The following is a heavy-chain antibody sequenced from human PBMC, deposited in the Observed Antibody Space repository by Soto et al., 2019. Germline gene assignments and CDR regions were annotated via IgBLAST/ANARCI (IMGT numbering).Heavy chain of an antibody. CDR1: GFTFSSYA. V-gene: IGHV3-23*01. J-gene: IGHJ6*02. CDR2: ISGSGGST. Sequence: EVQLLESGGGLVQPGGSLRLSCAASGFTFSSYAMSWVRQAPGKGLERVSAISGSGGSTYYADSVKGRFTISRDNSKNTLYLQMNSLRAEDTAVYYCAKPIAVAGRMDVWGQGTTVTVSS. CDR3: AKPIAVAGRMDV. D-gene: IGHD6-19*01.